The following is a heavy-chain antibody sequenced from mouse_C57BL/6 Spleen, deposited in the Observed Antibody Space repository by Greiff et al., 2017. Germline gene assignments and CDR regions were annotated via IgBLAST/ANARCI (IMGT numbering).Heavy chain of an antibody. J-gene: IGHJ3*01. V-gene: IGHV2-9-1*01. CDR2: IWTGGGT. CDR1: GFSLTSYA. CDR3: ARMNYYGYDGAWFAY. D-gene: IGHD2-2*01. Sequence: QVQLQQSGPGLVAPSQSLSITCTVSGFSLTSYAISWVRQPPGKGLEWLGGIWTGGGTNYNSALKSRLSISKDNSKSQVFLKMNSLQTDDTARYYCARMNYYGYDGAWFAYWGQGTLVTVSA.